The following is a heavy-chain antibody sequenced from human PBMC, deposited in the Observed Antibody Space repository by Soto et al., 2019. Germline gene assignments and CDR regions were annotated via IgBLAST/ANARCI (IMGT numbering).Heavy chain of an antibody. CDR2: SNHSVST. Sequence: SEARCVTWAVYGGFFSGCCWSGSRQPLGKGLEWIGESNHSVSTNYNPSLKSRVTISLDTSKNQCYLKLSSVTAADTAVYYGARGLNRAMAMGVAFDIWGQGTMVT. CDR1: GGFFSGCC. V-gene: IGHV4-34*01. J-gene: IGHJ3*02. D-gene: IGHD5-18*01. CDR3: ARGLNRAMAMGVAFDI.